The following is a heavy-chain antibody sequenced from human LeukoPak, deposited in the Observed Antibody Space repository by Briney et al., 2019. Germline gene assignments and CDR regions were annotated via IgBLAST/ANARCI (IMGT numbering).Heavy chain of an antibody. CDR3: ARGMGNYVSFDY. J-gene: IGHJ4*02. CDR1: GFTFSSYA. D-gene: IGHD1-7*01. V-gene: IGHV3-64*01. CDR2: ISSNGGST. Sequence: GGSLRLSCAASGFTFSSYAMHWVRQAPGKGLEYVSAISSNGGSTYYANSVKGRFTISRDNSKNTLYLQMGSLRAEDMAVYYCARGMGNYVSFDYWGQGTLVTVSS.